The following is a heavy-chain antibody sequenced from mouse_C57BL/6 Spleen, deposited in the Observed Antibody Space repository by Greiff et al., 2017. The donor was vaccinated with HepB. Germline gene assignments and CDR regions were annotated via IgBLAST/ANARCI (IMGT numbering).Heavy chain of an antibody. V-gene: IGHV1-82*01. Sequence: QVQLQQSGPELVKPGASVKISCKASGYAFSSSWMNWVKQRPGKGLEWIGRIYPGDGDTNYNGKFKGKATLTADKSSSTAYMQLSSLTSEDSAVYFCARGDYYGSRGFDCWGQGTTLTVSS. CDR2: IYPGDGDT. CDR3: ARGDYYGSRGFDC. CDR1: GYAFSSSW. J-gene: IGHJ2*01. D-gene: IGHD1-1*01.